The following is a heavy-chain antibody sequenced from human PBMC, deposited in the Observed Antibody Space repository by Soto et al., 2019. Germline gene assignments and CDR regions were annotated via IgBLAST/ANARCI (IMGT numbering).Heavy chain of an antibody. CDR1: VFTFSTYW. V-gene: IGHV3-7*01. J-gene: IGHJ4*02. D-gene: IGHD6-19*01. Sequence: GGSLRLSCESSVFTFSTYWMSCIRQAPGKWLEWVGNIKPDGSQSYIVDSVQGRFTTSRDNARNSVYLQMNSLRAEDTAVYYCERDGHRGWHFHSWGQGALVTVSS. CDR2: IKPDGSQS. CDR3: ERDGHRGWHFHS.